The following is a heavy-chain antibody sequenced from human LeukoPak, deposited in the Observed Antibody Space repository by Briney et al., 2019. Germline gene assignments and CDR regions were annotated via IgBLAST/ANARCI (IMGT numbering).Heavy chain of an antibody. CDR1: GYTFTSYG. CDR2: ISAYNGNT. D-gene: IGHD2-2*02. V-gene: IGHV1-18*01. J-gene: IGHJ3*02. Sequence: GASVKVSCKASGYTFTSYGISWVRRAPGQGLEWMGWISAYNGNTNYAQKLQGRVTMTTDTSTSTAYMELRSLRSDDTAVYYCARDHCSSTSCYIVLGAFDIWGQGTMVTVSS. CDR3: ARDHCSSTSCYIVLGAFDI.